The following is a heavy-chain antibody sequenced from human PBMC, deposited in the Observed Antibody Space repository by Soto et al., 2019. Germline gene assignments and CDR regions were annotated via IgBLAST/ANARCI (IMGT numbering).Heavy chain of an antibody. Sequence: GGSLRLSCAASGFTFSSYGMHWVRQAPGKGLEWVAVIWYDGSNKYYADSVKGRFTISRDNSKNTLYLQMNSLRAEDTAVYYCAREPSAVAGYFDYWGQGTLVTVSS. CDR3: AREPSAVAGYFDY. CDR2: IWYDGSNK. CDR1: GFTFSSYG. J-gene: IGHJ4*02. D-gene: IGHD6-19*01. V-gene: IGHV3-33*01.